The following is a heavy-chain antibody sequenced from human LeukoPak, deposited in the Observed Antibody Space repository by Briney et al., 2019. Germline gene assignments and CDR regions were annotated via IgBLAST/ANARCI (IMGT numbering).Heavy chain of an antibody. CDR2: IGRSSSPI. V-gene: IGHV3-48*01. CDR3: ARGPSSQFRTDY. Sequence: GGSLRLSCAASGFTFSTYSMNWVRQAPGKGLEWVSYIGRSSSPIYYVDSAKGRFTISRDNAKNSLYLQMNGLRAEDTAVYYCARGPSSQFRTDYWGQGTLVTVSS. D-gene: IGHD2-2*01. CDR1: GFTFSTYS. J-gene: IGHJ4*02.